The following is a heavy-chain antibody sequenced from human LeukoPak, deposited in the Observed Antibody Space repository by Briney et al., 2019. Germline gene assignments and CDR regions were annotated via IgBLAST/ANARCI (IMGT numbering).Heavy chain of an antibody. CDR2: INHSGST. J-gene: IGHJ6*02. Sequence: PSETLSLTCAVYGGSFSGYYWSWIRQPPGKGPEWIGEINHSGSTNYNPSLKSRVTISVDTSKNQFSLKLSSVTAADTSVYYCARAGGYCSSTSCYFYYYYGMDVWGQGTTVTVSS. CDR3: ARAGGYCSSTSCYFYYYYGMDV. V-gene: IGHV4-34*01. D-gene: IGHD2-2*01. CDR1: GGSFSGYY.